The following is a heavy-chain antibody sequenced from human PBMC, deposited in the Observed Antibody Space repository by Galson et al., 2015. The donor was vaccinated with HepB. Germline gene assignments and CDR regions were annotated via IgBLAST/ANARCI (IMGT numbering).Heavy chain of an antibody. D-gene: IGHD3-10*01. CDR3: ARDRASMVQGVIPDY. CDR1: GFTFSSYW. CDR2: IKQDGSEK. Sequence: SLRLSCAASGFTFSSYWMSWVRQAPGKGLEWVANIKQDGSEKYYVDSVKGRFTISRDNAKNSLYLQMNSLRAEDTAVYYCARDRASMVQGVIPDYWGQGTLVTVSS. V-gene: IGHV3-7*03. J-gene: IGHJ4*02.